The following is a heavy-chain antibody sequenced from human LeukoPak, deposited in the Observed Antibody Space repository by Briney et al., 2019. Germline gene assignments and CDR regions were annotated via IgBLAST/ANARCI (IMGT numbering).Heavy chain of an antibody. V-gene: IGHV4-59*12. CDR3: ARGGSPARGATFDY. CDR2: IYYTGST. J-gene: IGHJ4*02. CDR1: GGSITSYY. Sequence: SETLSLTCTVSGGSITSYYWSWIRQPPGKGLEWIGYIYYTGSTNYNPSLKSRVTISVDTSKNQFSLKLSSVTAADTAVYYCARGGSPARGATFDYWGQGTLVTVSS. D-gene: IGHD1-26*01.